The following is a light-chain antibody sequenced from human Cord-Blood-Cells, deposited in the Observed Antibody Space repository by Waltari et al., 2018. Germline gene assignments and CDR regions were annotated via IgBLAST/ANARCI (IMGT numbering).Light chain of an antibody. J-gene: IGLJ3*02. Sequence: QSALTQPASVSGSPGQSITISCTGTSSDVGRYNLVSWYQQHPGKAPKLKGYEGSKRSSGVSNRFSGSKSGNTASLTISRLQAEDEADYYCCADAGSSTWVFGGGTKLTVL. V-gene: IGLV2-23*01. CDR1: SSDVGRYNL. CDR3: CADAGSSTWV. CDR2: EGS.